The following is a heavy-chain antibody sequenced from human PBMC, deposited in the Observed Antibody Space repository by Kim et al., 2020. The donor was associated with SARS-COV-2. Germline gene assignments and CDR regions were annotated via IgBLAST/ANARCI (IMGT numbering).Heavy chain of an antibody. CDR1: GGSISSGDYY. J-gene: IGHJ3*02. CDR3: AREPAKLRAFDI. CDR2: IYYSGST. Sequence: SETLSLTCTVSGGSISSGDYYWSWIRQPPGKGLEWIGYIYYSGSTYYNPSLKSRVTISVDTSKNQFSLKLSSVTAADTAVYYCAREPAKLRAFDIWGQGTMVTVSS. D-gene: IGHD2-2*01. V-gene: IGHV4-30-4*01.